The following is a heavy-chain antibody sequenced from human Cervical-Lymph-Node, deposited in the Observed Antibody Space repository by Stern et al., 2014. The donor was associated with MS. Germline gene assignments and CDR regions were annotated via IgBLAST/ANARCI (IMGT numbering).Heavy chain of an antibody. V-gene: IGHV5-51*03. CDR3: ARPPPRRSSSDPNFGLDV. CDR1: GYTFSKNW. CDR2: IYPGDSDT. Sequence: VQLVESGAEVKKPRDSLKISCKGSGYTFSKNWIAWVRQMPGKGLEWMGIIYPGDSDTRYSPSFQGQATMSADKSITTAYLQWNSLKAPDTAIYYCARPPPRRSSSDPNFGLDVWGQGTTVTVSS. D-gene: IGHD6-6*01. J-gene: IGHJ6*02.